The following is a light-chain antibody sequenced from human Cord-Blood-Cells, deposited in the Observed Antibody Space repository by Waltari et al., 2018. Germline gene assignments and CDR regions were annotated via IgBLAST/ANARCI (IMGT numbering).Light chain of an antibody. Sequence: DIQMTQYPSSLSASVGDRVTITCRASQSISSYLNLYQQKPGKAPKLLIYAASSLKSGVPSRFSGSGSGTDFTLTISSLQPEDFATYYCQQSYSTPYTFGQGTKLEIK. CDR2: AAS. CDR1: QSISSY. J-gene: IGKJ2*01. V-gene: IGKV1-39*01. CDR3: QQSYSTPYT.